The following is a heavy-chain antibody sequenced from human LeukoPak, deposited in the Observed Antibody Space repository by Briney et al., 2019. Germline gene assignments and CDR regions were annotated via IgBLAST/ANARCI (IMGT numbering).Heavy chain of an antibody. Sequence: GASVKVSSTASGYTFTSYGISWVRHAPGQGLEWMGWISAYNGNTNYAQKLQGRVTMTTDTSTSTAYMELRSLRSDDTAVYYCARVLTMVRGAFNWFDPWGQGTLVTVSS. CDR2: ISAYNGNT. J-gene: IGHJ5*02. CDR1: GYTFTSYG. V-gene: IGHV1-18*01. CDR3: ARVLTMVRGAFNWFDP. D-gene: IGHD3-10*01.